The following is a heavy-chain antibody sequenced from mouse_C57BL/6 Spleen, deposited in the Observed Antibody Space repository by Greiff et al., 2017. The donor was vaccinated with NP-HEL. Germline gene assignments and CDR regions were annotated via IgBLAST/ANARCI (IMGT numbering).Heavy chain of an antibody. Sequence: QVQLKQSGPELVKPGASVKISCKASGYAFSSSWMNWVKQRPGKGLEWIGRIYPGDGDTNYNGKFKGKATLTADKSSSTAYMQLSSLTSEDSAVYFCARFWGLGYAMDYWGQGTSVTVSS. J-gene: IGHJ4*01. D-gene: IGHD2-4*01. CDR2: IYPGDGDT. CDR1: GYAFSSSW. V-gene: IGHV1-82*01. CDR3: ARFWGLGYAMDY.